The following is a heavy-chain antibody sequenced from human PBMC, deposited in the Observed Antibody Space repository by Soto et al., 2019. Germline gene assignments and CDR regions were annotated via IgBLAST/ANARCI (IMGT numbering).Heavy chain of an antibody. V-gene: IGHV3-30*03. CDR2: ISYDGNNK. Sequence: SLRLSCAASEFTFSNYAMHWVRQAPGKGLQWLAVISYDGNNKYYADSVEGRFTISRDNSKNTVYLQMNGLRLEDTAVYYCARGPSYSDSYFDHWGQGTLVTVSS. J-gene: IGHJ4*02. D-gene: IGHD4-17*01. CDR1: EFTFSNYA. CDR3: ARGPSYSDSYFDH.